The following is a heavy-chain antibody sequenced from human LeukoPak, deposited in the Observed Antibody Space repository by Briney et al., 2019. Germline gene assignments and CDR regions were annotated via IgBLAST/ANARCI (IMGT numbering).Heavy chain of an antibody. CDR3: ARSRSYFDY. Sequence: GGSLRLFCAASGFIFSSYAMHWVRQATGKGLEYISTISGGGGTTHYANSVRGRFTISRDNSNNTLYLQMGSLRGEDTAVYYCARSRSYFDYWGQGTLVTVSS. V-gene: IGHV3-64*01. CDR1: GFIFSSYA. CDR2: ISGGGGTT. J-gene: IGHJ4*02.